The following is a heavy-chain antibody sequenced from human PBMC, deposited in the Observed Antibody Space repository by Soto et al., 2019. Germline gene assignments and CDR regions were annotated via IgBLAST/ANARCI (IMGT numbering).Heavy chain of an antibody. CDR3: AKDLNYGDYYYGMDV. V-gene: IGHV3-30*04. Sequence: PGGSLRLSCAASGFTFSHFAIHWVRQAPGKGLEWVAVISYDGSNKYYADSVKGRFTISRDNSKNTLYLQMNSLRAEDTAVYYCAKDLNYGDYYYGMDVWGQGTTVTVSS. D-gene: IGHD4-17*01. CDR1: GFTFSHFA. J-gene: IGHJ6*02. CDR2: ISYDGSNK.